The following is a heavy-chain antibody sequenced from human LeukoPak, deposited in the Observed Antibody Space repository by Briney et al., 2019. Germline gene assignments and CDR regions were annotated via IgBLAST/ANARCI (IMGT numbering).Heavy chain of an antibody. CDR2: ISSSGSTI. CDR1: GFTFSDYE. Sequence: GGSLRLSCAASGFTFSDYEMIWVRQAPGKGLEWLSYISSSGSTIYYADSVKGRFTISRDNAKKSLYLQMNSLRAEDTAVYYCARLSSGDAFDIWGQGTMVTVSS. D-gene: IGHD3-22*01. CDR3: ARLSSGDAFDI. V-gene: IGHV3-48*03. J-gene: IGHJ3*02.